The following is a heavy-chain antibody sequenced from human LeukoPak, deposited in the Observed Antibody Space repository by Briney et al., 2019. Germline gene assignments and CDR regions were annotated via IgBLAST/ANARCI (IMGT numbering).Heavy chain of an antibody. V-gene: IGHV4-39*07. CDR2: IYYSGST. CDR3: ARFPLSTTRVPYYDFWSGYTDAFDI. CDR1: GGSISSSSYY. D-gene: IGHD3-3*01. Sequence: PSETLSLTCTVSGGSISSSSYYWGWIRQPPGKGLEWIGSIYYSGSTYYNPSLKSRVTISVDTSKNQFSLKLSSVTAADTAVYYCARFPLSTTRVPYYDFWSGYTDAFDIWGQGTMVTVSS. J-gene: IGHJ3*02.